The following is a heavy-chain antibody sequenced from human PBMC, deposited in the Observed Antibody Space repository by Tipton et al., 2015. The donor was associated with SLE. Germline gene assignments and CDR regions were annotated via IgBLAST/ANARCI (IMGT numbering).Heavy chain of an antibody. V-gene: IGHV4-59*01. Sequence: TLSLTCTVSGGSISSYYWSWIRQPPGKGLEWIGYIYYSGSTNYNPSLKSRVTISVDTSKNQFSLKLSSVTAADTAVHYCARDGKYYYGSGSSGAFDIWGQGTMVTVSS. D-gene: IGHD3-10*01. CDR2: IYYSGST. CDR3: ARDGKYYYGSGSSGAFDI. J-gene: IGHJ3*02. CDR1: GGSISSYY.